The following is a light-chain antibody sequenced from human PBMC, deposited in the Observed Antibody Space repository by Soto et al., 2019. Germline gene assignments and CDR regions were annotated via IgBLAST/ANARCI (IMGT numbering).Light chain of an antibody. V-gene: IGKV1-39*01. Sequence: DIQMTHSPSSLSASVGDRVTITCRASERINNYLNWYQQKPGRAPKLLIYSASSLQSGIPSRFSGSGSGTDFTDFTLTISSLQPEDFATYYCQQTYMTPITFGQGTRLEIK. J-gene: IGKJ5*01. CDR3: QQTYMTPIT. CDR2: SAS. CDR1: ERINNY.